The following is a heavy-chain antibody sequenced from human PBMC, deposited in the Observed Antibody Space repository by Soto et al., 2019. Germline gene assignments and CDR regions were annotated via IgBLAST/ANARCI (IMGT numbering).Heavy chain of an antibody. D-gene: IGHD2-2*01. V-gene: IGHV1-3*01. CDR3: ARGGVVVVPAAIYYYYYGMDA. CDR1: GYTFTSYA. CDR2: INAGNGNT. Sequence: ASVKVSCKASGYTFTSYAMHWLRQAPGQRLEWMGWINAGNGNTKYSQKFQGRVTITRDTSASTAYMELSSLRSEDTAVYYCARGGVVVVPAAIYYYYYGMDAWGQGTTVTVSS. J-gene: IGHJ6*02.